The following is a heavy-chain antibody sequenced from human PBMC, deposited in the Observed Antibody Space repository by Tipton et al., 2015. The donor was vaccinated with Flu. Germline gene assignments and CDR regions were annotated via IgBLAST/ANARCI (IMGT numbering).Heavy chain of an antibody. CDR3: ARGFPYGGNFRG. CDR2: IYSSGST. CDR1: GLTVSSNY. V-gene: IGHV3-53*01. D-gene: IGHD4/OR15-4a*01. Sequence: SLRLSCAASGLTVSSNYMSWVRQAPGKGLEWVSVIYSSGSTYYADSVKGRFTISRDNSKNTLYLQMNSLRAEDTAVYYCARGFPYGGNFRGWGQGTLVTVSS. J-gene: IGHJ4*02.